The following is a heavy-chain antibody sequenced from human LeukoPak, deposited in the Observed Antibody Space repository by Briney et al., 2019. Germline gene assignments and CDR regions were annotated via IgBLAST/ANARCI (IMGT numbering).Heavy chain of an antibody. V-gene: IGHV1-69*04. CDR2: IIPILGIA. CDR1: GGTFSSYA. CDR3: ARRYCSGGSCYSYGPFDY. D-gene: IGHD2-15*01. Sequence: SVKVSCKASGGTFSSYAISWVRQAPGQGLEWMGRIIPILGIANYAQKFQGRVTITADKSTSTAYMELSSLRSEDTAVYYCARRYCSGGSCYSYGPFDYWGRGTLVTVSS. J-gene: IGHJ4*02.